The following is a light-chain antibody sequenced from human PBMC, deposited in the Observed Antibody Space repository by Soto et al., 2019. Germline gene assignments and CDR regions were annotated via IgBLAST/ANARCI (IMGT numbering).Light chain of an antibody. Sequence: QSALTQPPSASGSPGQSVTISCTGTSSDVGGYNYVSWYQQHPGKASKLMIYEVSKRPSGVPDRFSGSKSGNRASLTVSGLQAEDEADYYCSSYAGSNVVFGGGTKLTVL. J-gene: IGLJ2*01. CDR1: SSDVGGYNY. CDR3: SSYAGSNVV. CDR2: EVS. V-gene: IGLV2-8*01.